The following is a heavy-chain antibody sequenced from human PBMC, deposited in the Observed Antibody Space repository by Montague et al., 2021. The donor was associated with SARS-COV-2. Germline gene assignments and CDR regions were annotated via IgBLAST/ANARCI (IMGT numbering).Heavy chain of an antibody. CDR2: ITPRSDVI. Sequence: SLRLSCAASGISFSSPSLNWVRQAPGKGLEWLSFITPRSDVIHYADSVRGRFTISRDNTKNSLYLQMDSLRDDDTAVYYCARQTGMVALDYWGQGTLVTVSS. D-gene: IGHD3-10*01. CDR3: ARQTGMVALDY. V-gene: IGHV3-48*02. CDR1: GISFSSPS. J-gene: IGHJ4*02.